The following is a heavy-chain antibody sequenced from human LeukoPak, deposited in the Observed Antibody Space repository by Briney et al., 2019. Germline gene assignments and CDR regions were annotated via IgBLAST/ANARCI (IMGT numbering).Heavy chain of an antibody. Sequence: KPSQTLSLTCTVSGGSISSGSYYWSWIRHPAGKGLEGIGRIYTSGSTNYNPSLKSRVTISVDTSKNQFSLKLSSVTAADTAVYYCARDRSGSYSPYYYYYMDVWGKGTTVTVSS. CDR1: GGSISSGSYY. J-gene: IGHJ6*03. CDR2: IYTSGST. CDR3: ARDRSGSYSPYYYYYMDV. V-gene: IGHV4-61*02. D-gene: IGHD1-26*01.